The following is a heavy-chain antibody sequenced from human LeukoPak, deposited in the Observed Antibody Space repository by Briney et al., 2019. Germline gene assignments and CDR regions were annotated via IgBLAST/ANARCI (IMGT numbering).Heavy chain of an antibody. D-gene: IGHD3-16*01. CDR2: ISGSGGST. CDR3: AKGGGWSALYYFDY. J-gene: IGHJ4*02. Sequence: GASLRLSCAASGFTFSSYAMSWVRQAPGKGLEWVSAISGSGGSTYYADSVKGRFTISRDNSKNTLYLQMISLRAEDTAVYYCAKGGGWSALYYFDYWGQGTLVTVSS. CDR1: GFTFSSYA. V-gene: IGHV3-23*01.